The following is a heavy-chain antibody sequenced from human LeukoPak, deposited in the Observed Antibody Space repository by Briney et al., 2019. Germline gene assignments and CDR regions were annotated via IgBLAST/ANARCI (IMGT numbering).Heavy chain of an antibody. CDR1: GFTFSSYG. Sequence: GGSLRLSCAASGFTFSSYGMTWVRQAPGKGLEWVSSISSSSSYIYYADSVKGRFTISRDNAKNSLYLQMNSLRAEDTAVYYCARDSRGYLDYWGQGTLVTVSS. CDR2: ISSSSSYI. CDR3: ARDSRGYLDY. V-gene: IGHV3-21*01. J-gene: IGHJ4*02.